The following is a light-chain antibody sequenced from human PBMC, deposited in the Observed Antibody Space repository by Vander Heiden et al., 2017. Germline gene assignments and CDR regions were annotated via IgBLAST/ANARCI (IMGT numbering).Light chain of an antibody. V-gene: IGLV2-8*01. CDR1: SRDIGGYDH. CDR3: SSYLVTGDYV. J-gene: IGLJ1*01. CDR2: DVT. Sequence: QSALTQSPSASGSPGQSVTISCTGTSRDIGGYDHVSWYKWHPCKAPKLIIYDVTKRPSGVPDRFSGSKSGNTASLTVSGLQAEDEADYFCSSYLVTGDYVFGTGTKVTVL.